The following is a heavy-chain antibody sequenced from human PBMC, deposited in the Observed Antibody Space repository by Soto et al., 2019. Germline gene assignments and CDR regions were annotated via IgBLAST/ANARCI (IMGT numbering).Heavy chain of an antibody. D-gene: IGHD2-15*01. Sequence: QVQLVQSGAEVKKPGSSVKVSCKASGGTFSSYTISWVRQAPGQGLEWMGRIIPILGIANYAQKFQGRVTITADKSTSTGYMELSSLRSEDTAVYYCALLRWSGRVEDYWGQGTLVTVSS. J-gene: IGHJ4*02. CDR2: IIPILGIA. V-gene: IGHV1-69*02. CDR1: GGTFSSYT. CDR3: ALLRWSGRVEDY.